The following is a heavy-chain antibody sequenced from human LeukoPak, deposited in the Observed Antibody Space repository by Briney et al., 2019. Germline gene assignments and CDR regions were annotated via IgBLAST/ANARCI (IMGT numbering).Heavy chain of an antibody. CDR3: ARGVLDGFWSGYSDHYYYYYMDV. Sequence: PSETLSLTCTVSGGSISSYYWSWIRQPPGKGLEWIGYIYYSGSTNYNPSLKSRVTISVNTSKNQFSLKLSSVTAADTAVYYCARGVLDGFWSGYSDHYYYYYMDVWGKGTTVTVSS. CDR1: GGSISSYY. CDR2: IYYSGST. J-gene: IGHJ6*03. D-gene: IGHD3-3*01. V-gene: IGHV4-59*01.